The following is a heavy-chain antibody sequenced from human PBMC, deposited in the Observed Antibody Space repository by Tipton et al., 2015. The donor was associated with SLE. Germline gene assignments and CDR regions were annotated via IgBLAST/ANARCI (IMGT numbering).Heavy chain of an antibody. Sequence: LRLSCAASGFTFSSYSMSWIRQPPGKGLEWIGEINHSGSTNYNPSLKSRVTISVDTSKNQFSLKLSSVTAADTAVYYCAKRDYGDPGVDYWGQGTLVTVSS. D-gene: IGHD4-17*01. CDR1: GFTFSSYS. CDR2: INHSGST. CDR3: AKRDYGDPGVDY. V-gene: IGHV4-34*08. J-gene: IGHJ4*02.